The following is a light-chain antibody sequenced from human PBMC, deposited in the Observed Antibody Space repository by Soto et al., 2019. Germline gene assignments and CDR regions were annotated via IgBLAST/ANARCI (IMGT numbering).Light chain of an antibody. Sequence: SELSHLGSVSRSPGRSLTITRNRTSSDVGGYSCVSWFQQHPGKSPKLMIYDVSNRPSGVSNRFSGSKSGNTASLTISGLQAEDEADYYCKSYTSSSTLVFGTGTKVTVL. CDR3: KSYTSSSTLV. V-gene: IGLV2-14*01. CDR1: SSDVGGYSC. CDR2: DVS. J-gene: IGLJ1*01.